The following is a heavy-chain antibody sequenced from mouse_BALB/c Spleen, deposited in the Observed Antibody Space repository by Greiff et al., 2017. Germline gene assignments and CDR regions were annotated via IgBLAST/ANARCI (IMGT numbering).Heavy chain of an antibody. CDR2: ISSGSSTI. Sequence: EVKVVESGGGLVQPGGSRKLSCAASGFTFSSFGMHWVRQAPEKGLEWVAYISSGSSTIYYADTVKGRFTISRDNPKNTLFLQMTSLRSEDTAMYYCARHVDYDGGFAYWGQGTLVTVSA. D-gene: IGHD2-4*01. CDR1: GFTFSSFG. J-gene: IGHJ3*01. CDR3: ARHVDYDGGFAY. V-gene: IGHV5-17*02.